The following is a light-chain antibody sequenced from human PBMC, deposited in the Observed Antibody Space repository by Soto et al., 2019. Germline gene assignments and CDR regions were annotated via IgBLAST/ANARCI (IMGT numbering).Light chain of an antibody. V-gene: IGLV1-44*01. CDR1: DSNIRGNI. J-gene: IGLJ3*02. CDR3: AAWDDSPNGWM. CDR2: TNS. Sequence: QSVLTQPPSMSGTPGQRVIISCSGSDSNIRGNIVNWYQQLPGTAPKLLIHTNSQRPSGVPDRFSGSKSGTSASLAISGLQSEDEADYYCAAWDDSPNGWMFGAGTKLTVL.